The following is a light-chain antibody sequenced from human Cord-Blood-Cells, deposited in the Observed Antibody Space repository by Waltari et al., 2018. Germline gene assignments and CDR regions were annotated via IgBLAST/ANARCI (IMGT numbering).Light chain of an antibody. CDR2: GAS. CDR3: QQYGSPYT. J-gene: IGKJ2*01. CDR1: QSVSSSY. V-gene: IGKV3-20*01. Sequence: EIVLTQSPGTLSLSQGERATLSCRASQSVSSSYLAWYQQKPGQAPRLLIYGASSRATGIPDRFSGSGSGTDFTLTISRLEPEDFAVYYCQQYGSPYTFGQGTKLEIK.